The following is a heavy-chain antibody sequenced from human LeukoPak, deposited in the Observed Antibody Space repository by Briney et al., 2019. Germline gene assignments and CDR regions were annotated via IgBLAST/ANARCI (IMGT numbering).Heavy chain of an antibody. Sequence: SETLSLTCTVSGGSISSSNYYWGWIRQPPGKGLEWIASMYYTGSTYYNPSLKSRVTISVDTSKNQFSLKLSSVTAADTAVYYCARQSRTTVTTLGYWGRGTLVTVSS. J-gene: IGHJ4*02. CDR1: GGSISSSNYY. CDR3: ARQSRTTVTTLGY. V-gene: IGHV4-39*01. CDR2: MYYTGST. D-gene: IGHD4-17*01.